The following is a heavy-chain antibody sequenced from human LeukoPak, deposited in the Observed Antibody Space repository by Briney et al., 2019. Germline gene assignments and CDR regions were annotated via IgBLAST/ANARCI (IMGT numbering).Heavy chain of an antibody. J-gene: IGHJ3*02. CDR1: GYTFTGYY. V-gene: IGHV1-2*02. Sequence: ASVKVSCKASGYTFTGYYMHWVRQAPGQGLEWMGWINPNSGGTNYAQKFQGRVTMTRDTSISTAYMELSRLRSDDTAVYYCARNTVTTAPYAFDIWGQGTMVTASS. D-gene: IGHD4-17*01. CDR2: INPNSGGT. CDR3: ARNTVTTAPYAFDI.